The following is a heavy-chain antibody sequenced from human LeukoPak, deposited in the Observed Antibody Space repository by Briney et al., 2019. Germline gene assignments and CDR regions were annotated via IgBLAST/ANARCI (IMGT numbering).Heavy chain of an antibody. V-gene: IGHV1-69*01. CDR1: GGTFSGYA. Sequence: SVKVSCKASGGTFSGYAISWVRQAPAQGLEWMGGIIPIFGTANYAQKFQGRVTITADESTSTAYMELSSLRSEDTAVYYCARDYNYYGSGSYYNGFDYWGQGTLVTVSS. CDR2: IIPIFGTA. D-gene: IGHD3-10*01. J-gene: IGHJ4*02. CDR3: ARDYNYYGSGSYYNGFDY.